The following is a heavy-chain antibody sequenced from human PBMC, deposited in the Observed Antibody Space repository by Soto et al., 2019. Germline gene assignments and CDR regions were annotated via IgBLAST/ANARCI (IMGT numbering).Heavy chain of an antibody. CDR3: ARERLRAAAGNPFDY. J-gene: IGHJ4*02. CDR2: ISAYNGNT. D-gene: IGHD6-13*01. Sequence: ASVKVSCKASGYTFTSYGISWVRQAPGQGLEWMGWISAYNGNTNYAQKLQGRVTMTTDTSTSTAYMELRSLRSDDTAVYYCARERLRAAAGNPFDYWGQGTLVTVSS. V-gene: IGHV1-18*01. CDR1: GYTFTSYG.